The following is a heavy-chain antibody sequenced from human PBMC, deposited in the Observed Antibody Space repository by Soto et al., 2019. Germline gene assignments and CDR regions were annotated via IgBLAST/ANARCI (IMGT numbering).Heavy chain of an antibody. CDR2: IQQDGTEK. J-gene: IGHJ3*02. CDR3: ATILNRAFET. Sequence: EVQLVESGGGLVQPGGSLRLSCAASGFTFSSDWMSWVRQAPGRGLEWMGNIQQDGTEKDYVDSVKGRFTISRDNARNSVFLQMDSLRADDTAVYYCATILNRAFETWGKGTMVTVSS. D-gene: IGHD3-3*01. V-gene: IGHV3-7*01. CDR1: GFTFSSDW.